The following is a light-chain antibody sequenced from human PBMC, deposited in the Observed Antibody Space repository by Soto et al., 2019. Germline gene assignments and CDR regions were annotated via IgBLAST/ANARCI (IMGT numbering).Light chain of an antibody. V-gene: IGKV1-27*01. Sequence: DIQMMQSPSSLSASVGDRVTLTCRASQDISNYLAWYQHKPGKVPKLLIYAASTLQSGVPSRFSGSGSGTDFTLTISSLQPEDVATYYCQKYNSVPYTFGQGTKLEIK. J-gene: IGKJ2*01. CDR1: QDISNY. CDR3: QKYNSVPYT. CDR2: AAS.